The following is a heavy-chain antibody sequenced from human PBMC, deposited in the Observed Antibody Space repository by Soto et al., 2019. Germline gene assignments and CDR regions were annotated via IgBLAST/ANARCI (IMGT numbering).Heavy chain of an antibody. V-gene: IGHV1-8*01. CDR1: GYTFPSYD. D-gene: IGHD7-27*01. CDR2: MSPKTANT. J-gene: IGHJ5*01. CDR3: TGGPPNWGFDS. Sequence: ASVKVSCKASGYTFPSYDINWVRQTAGQGLEWMGWMSPKTANTGYAQKFQDRVTITRSTSISTAYMELSSLTSEDTAVYYCTGGPPNWGFDSWGQGTPVTVSS.